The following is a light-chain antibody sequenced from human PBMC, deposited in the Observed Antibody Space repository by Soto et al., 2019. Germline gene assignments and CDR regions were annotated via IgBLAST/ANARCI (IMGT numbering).Light chain of an antibody. V-gene: IGLV1-44*01. CDR1: RSNIGNNT. J-gene: IGLJ3*02. Sequence: QSVLTQPPSASGTPGQRVTISCSGSRSNIGNNTVNWYQHLPRTAPKLLIYSNNQRPSGVPDRFSGSKSGTSGSLAISGLQSEDEADYFCAAWDDSLNGNWVFGGGTKLTVL. CDR2: SNN. CDR3: AAWDDSLNGNWV.